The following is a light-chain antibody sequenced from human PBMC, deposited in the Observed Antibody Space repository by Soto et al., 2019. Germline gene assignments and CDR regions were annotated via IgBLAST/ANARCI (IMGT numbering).Light chain of an antibody. J-gene: IGKJ5*01. Sequence: AIRMTQSPSSFSASTGDRVTITCRASQGISSYLAWYQQKPGKAPKLLIYAASTLQSGVPSRFSGSGSGTDFTLTISSLQPEDFATYYCQQLNSYDFGQGTRLEIK. V-gene: IGKV1-8*01. CDR3: QQLNSYD. CDR2: AAS. CDR1: QGISSY.